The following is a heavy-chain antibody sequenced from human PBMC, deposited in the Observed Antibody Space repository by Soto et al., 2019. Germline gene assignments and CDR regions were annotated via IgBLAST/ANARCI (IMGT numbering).Heavy chain of an antibody. V-gene: IGHV3-33*01. D-gene: IGHD3-3*01. CDR2: IWYDGSNK. CDR1: GFTFSSYG. J-gene: IGHJ6*03. CDR3: ARDGYDFWSGYIPGRSYYYMDV. Sequence: GGSLRLSCAASGFTFSSYGMHWVRQAPGKGLEWVAVIWYDGSNKYYADSVKGRFTISRDNSKNTLYLQMNSLRAEDTAVYYCARDGYDFWSGYIPGRSYYYMDVWGKGTTVTVSS.